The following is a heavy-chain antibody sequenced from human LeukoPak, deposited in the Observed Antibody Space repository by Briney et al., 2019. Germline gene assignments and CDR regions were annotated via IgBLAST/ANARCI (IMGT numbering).Heavy chain of an antibody. Sequence: PSETLSLTCTVSGDSISTSYWSWIRQPAGKRMEWIGRIFASGEPNYNPSLESRVIMSRDTSNNQFFLRLTSVTAADTAVYYCARDRYTWHDRDWFDSWGQGTLVTVSS. J-gene: IGHJ5*01. V-gene: IGHV4-4*07. D-gene: IGHD1-20*01. CDR1: GDSISTSY. CDR2: IFASGEP. CDR3: ARDRYTWHDRDWFDS.